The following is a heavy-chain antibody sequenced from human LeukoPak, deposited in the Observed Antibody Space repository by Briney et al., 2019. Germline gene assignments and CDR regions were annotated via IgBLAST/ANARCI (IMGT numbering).Heavy chain of an antibody. CDR3: ARTGASGSTFDY. V-gene: IGHV4-34*01. Sequence: SETLSLTCAVYGGSFSGYYWSWIRQPPGKGLEWIGEINHSGGTNYNPSLKSRVTISVDTSKNQFSLKLSSVTAADTAVYYCARTGASGSTFDYWGQGTLVTVSS. D-gene: IGHD1-1*01. CDR2: INHSGGT. CDR1: GGSFSGYY. J-gene: IGHJ4*02.